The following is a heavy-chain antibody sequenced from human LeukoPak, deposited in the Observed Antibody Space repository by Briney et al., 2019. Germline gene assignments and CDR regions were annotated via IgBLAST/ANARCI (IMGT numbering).Heavy chain of an antibody. V-gene: IGHV4-4*07. CDR2: IYTSGST. CDR1: GGSIGSYY. CDR3: ARGVYDFWSGYSNYYFDY. J-gene: IGHJ4*02. D-gene: IGHD3-3*01. Sequence: PSETLSLTCSVSGGSIGSYYWSWIRQPAGKGLEWIGRIYTSGSTNYNPSLKSRVTISVDTSKNQFSLKLSSVTAADTAVYYCARGVYDFWSGYSNYYFDYWGQGTLVTVSS.